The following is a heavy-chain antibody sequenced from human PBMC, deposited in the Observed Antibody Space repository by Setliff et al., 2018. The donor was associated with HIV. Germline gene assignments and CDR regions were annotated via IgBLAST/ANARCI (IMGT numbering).Heavy chain of an antibody. Sequence: PSETLSLTCSVSGGSISSGSYYWTWIRQPAGKGLEWLGRISTSGRTNYNPSLKSRVTISLDTSKNQFFLKLSSVTAPDTAIYYCARQTWEYYDTLTGYYRSPKNFDSWGQGTLVTVSS. CDR1: GGSISSGSYY. J-gene: IGHJ4*02. CDR2: ISTSGRT. D-gene: IGHD3-9*01. V-gene: IGHV4-61*02. CDR3: ARQTWEYYDTLTGYYRSPKNFDS.